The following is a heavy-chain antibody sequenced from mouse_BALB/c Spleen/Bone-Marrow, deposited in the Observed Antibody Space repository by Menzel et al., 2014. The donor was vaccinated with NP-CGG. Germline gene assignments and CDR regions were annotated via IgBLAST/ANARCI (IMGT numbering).Heavy chain of an antibody. J-gene: IGHJ2*02. CDR1: GFSLXTYG. D-gene: IGHD2-4*01. V-gene: IGHV2-2*02. CDR2: ILSGGSS. CDR3: ARNYDYDAYYFDY. Sequence: QVQLQQPGPGLVQPSQSLSITCTVSGFSLXTYGIHWIRQSPGKGLEWLGVILSGGSSDYNAAFISRVSINKDNSKSQVFFKMNSLQANDTAIYYCARNYDYDAYYFDYWGQGTFITVSS.